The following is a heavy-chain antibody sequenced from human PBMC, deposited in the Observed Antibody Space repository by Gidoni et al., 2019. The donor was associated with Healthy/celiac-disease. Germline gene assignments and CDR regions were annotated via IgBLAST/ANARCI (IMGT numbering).Heavy chain of an antibody. CDR3: ARFPQNEYYDILTGYYKVKYYYYGMDV. J-gene: IGHJ6*02. Sequence: EVQLVESGGGLVQPGGSLRLSCAASVFTFSSYWMSWVRQAPGKGLEWVANIKQDGSEKYYVDSVKGRFTISRDNAKNSLYLQMNSLRAEDTAVYYCARFPQNEYYDILTGYYKVKYYYYGMDVWGQGTTVTVSS. V-gene: IGHV3-7*01. CDR1: VFTFSSYW. CDR2: IKQDGSEK. D-gene: IGHD3-9*01.